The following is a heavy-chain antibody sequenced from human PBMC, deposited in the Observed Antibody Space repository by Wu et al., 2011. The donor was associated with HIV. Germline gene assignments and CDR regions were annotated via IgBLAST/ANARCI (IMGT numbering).Heavy chain of an antibody. Sequence: QVQLVQSGAEVKKPGASVKVSCKASGYTFTRYAINWVRQAPGQGLEWMAEIIPIFGTANYAQKFQGRVTITADKSTSTAYMELSSLRSEDTAIYYCARDLFGDGGDSGLSYFDYWAREPWSPSPQ. CDR1: GYTFTRYA. CDR3: ARDLFGDGGDSGLSYFDY. CDR2: IIPIFGTA. V-gene: IGHV1-69*06. J-gene: IGHJ4*02. D-gene: IGHD4-23*01.